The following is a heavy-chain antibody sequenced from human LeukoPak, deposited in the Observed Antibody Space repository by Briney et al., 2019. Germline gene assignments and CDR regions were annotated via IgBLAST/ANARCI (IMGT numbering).Heavy chain of an antibody. CDR1: GGSISSYY. V-gene: IGHV4-59*01. Sequence: SETLSLTCTVSGGSISSYYWSWIRQPPGKGLEWIGYIYYSGSTNYNPSLKSRVTISLDTSKNQFSLRLSSVTAADAAVYYCARSGRNWFDPWGQGTLVTVSS. CDR3: ARSGRNWFDP. D-gene: IGHD1-14*01. J-gene: IGHJ5*02. CDR2: IYYSGST.